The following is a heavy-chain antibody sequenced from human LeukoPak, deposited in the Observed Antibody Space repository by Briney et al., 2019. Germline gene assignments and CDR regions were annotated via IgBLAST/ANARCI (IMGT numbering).Heavy chain of an antibody. V-gene: IGHV3-23*01. CDR2: ISGSGGST. D-gene: IGHD3-10*01. CDR3: AKDPTYYYGSGSYPYFDY. Sequence: GGSLRLSCAASGFTFSNAWMSWVRQAPGKGLEWVSAISGSGGSTYYADSVKGRFTISRDNSKNTLYLQMNSLRAEDTAVYYCAKDPTYYYGSGSYPYFDYWGQGTLVTVSS. J-gene: IGHJ4*02. CDR1: GFTFSNAW.